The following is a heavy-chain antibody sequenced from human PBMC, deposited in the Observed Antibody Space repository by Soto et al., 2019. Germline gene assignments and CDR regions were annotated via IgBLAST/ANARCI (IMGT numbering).Heavy chain of an antibody. Sequence: VQLLESGGGLVQPGGSLRLSCAASGFTFSSYSMTWVRQAPGKGLEWVSDISGSGDNTYYADSVKGRFTISRDNSKNTLDLQMNSLRVEDTALYYCAKRERWPASGPYWGQGTLVTVSS. CDR2: ISGSGDNT. CDR3: AKRERWPASGPY. D-gene: IGHD4-17*01. V-gene: IGHV3-23*01. CDR1: GFTFSSYS. J-gene: IGHJ4*02.